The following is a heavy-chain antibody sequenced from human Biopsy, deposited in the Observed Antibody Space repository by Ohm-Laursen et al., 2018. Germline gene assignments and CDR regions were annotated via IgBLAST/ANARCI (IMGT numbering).Heavy chain of an antibody. V-gene: IGHV4-59*11. Sequence: SETLSPTCTVPEGTFTAPCRGCIRHPPGYCLGWIGHPSHTGYTSYNASLKSRVTISVDTSRNHFSLRLSSLTAADTAVYYCARGSNDFGGLYFPRWGQGTLLTVSS. CDR2: PSHTGYT. J-gene: IGHJ4*02. D-gene: IGHD4-23*01. CDR1: EGTFTAPC. CDR3: ARGSNDFGGLYFPR.